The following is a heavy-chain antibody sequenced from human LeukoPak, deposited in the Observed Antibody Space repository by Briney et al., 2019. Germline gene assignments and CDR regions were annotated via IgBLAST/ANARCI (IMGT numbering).Heavy chain of an antibody. CDR2: IDEDGVEK. J-gene: IGHJ4*02. Sequence: GGSLRLTCAASGFIFSRYWMTWVRQAPGKGLEWVANIDEDGVEKLYVDSVKGRFTISRDNARKLVYLQMNSLRAEDTALYYWARGQGAPGDYWGKGTLVTVSS. D-gene: IGHD4/OR15-4a*01. V-gene: IGHV3-7*03. CDR3: ARGQGAPGDY. CDR1: GFIFSRYW.